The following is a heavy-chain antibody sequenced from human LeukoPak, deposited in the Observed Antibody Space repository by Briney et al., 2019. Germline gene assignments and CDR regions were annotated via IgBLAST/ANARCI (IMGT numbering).Heavy chain of an antibody. V-gene: IGHV3-23*01. Sequence: PGGSLRLSCAASGFIFSSYAMSWVRQAPGKGLEWVSAISGSGGSTYYAESVKGRFTISRDNPKNTLYLQMNSLRAEDTAIYYCTRSGYRHPYHFESWGQGTLVIVSS. CDR3: TRSGYRHPYHFES. CDR2: ISGSGGST. J-gene: IGHJ4*02. CDR1: GFIFSSYA. D-gene: IGHD3-22*01.